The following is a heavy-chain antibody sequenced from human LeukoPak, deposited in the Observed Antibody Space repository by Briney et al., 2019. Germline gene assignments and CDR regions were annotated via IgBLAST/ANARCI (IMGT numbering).Heavy chain of an antibody. D-gene: IGHD3-3*01. CDR3: ARGYDFWSVPGGYYYYYYMDV. CDR1: GGSISSYY. Sequence: KASETLSLTCTVSGGSISSYYWSWIRQPPGKGLEWIGYIYYSGSTNYNPSLKSRVTISVDTSKNQFSLKLSSVTAADTAVYYYARGYDFWSVPGGYYYYYYMDVWGKGTTVTVSS. J-gene: IGHJ6*03. CDR2: IYYSGST. V-gene: IGHV4-59*01.